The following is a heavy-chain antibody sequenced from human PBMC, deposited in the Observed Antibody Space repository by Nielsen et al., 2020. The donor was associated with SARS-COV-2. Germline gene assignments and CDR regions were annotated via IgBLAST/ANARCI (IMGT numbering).Heavy chain of an antibody. CDR1: GFTFSDYP. CDR2: VSNDGGST. V-gene: IGHV3-64D*06. D-gene: IGHD2-2*01. Sequence: GGSLRLSCSASGFTFSDYPMNWVRQAPGKGLEYVSAVSNDGGSTYYADSVKGRFIVSRDNSKNNLYLQMSGLRPEDTAVYFCAHSIGYCSSSTCYAAAYFYYGLDVWGQGTTVTVSS. J-gene: IGHJ6*02. CDR3: AHSIGYCSSSTCYAAAYFYYGLDV.